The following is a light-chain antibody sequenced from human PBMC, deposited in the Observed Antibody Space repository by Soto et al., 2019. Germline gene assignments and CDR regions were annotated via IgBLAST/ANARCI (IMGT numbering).Light chain of an antibody. V-gene: IGKV1-5*01. CDR3: QQYNSYSCT. CDR2: DAP. CDR1: QSVSSW. J-gene: IGKJ2*02. Sequence: DIQMTLAPSTLSAPVGDRFTITCRSSQSVSSWLAWYQQKPGKAPTLLIYDAPSLGSGVPSRFSGRGAETEVTYSSSRLQDDDVANYCCQQYNSYSCTFGKGTKVDIK.